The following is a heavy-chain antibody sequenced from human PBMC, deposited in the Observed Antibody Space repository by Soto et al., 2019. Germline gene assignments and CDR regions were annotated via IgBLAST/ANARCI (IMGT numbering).Heavy chain of an antibody. J-gene: IGHJ6*02. Sequence: QVHLKESGPGLVKPSETLSLTCTVSGGSVSSGSYYWTWIWQPPGKGLEWIGYNYYTGATDYNPPLKSRVTISLDTSNNRFSLRLSSGTAADTVVYYGARTFCRTTRCQARGVDVWGQGTTVTVSS. CDR2: NYYTGAT. V-gene: IGHV4-61*01. CDR3: ARTFCRTTRCQARGVDV. D-gene: IGHD2-2*01. CDR1: GGSVSSGSYY.